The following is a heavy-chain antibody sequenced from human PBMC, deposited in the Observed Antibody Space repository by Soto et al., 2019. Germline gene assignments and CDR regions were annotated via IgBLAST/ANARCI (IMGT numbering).Heavy chain of an antibody. CDR1: GFTFSRYE. CDR3: ARVGHGYNLNY. CDR2: ISSSGSTK. J-gene: IGHJ4*02. V-gene: IGHV3-48*03. D-gene: IGHD5-12*01. Sequence: EVQLVESGGSLVQPGGSLRLSCAASGFTFSRYEMNWVRQAPGKGLEWVSYISSSGSTKYYADSVKGRFTISRDNAKNSLYLQMNSLRVEDTAVYFCARVGHGYNLNYWGQGTLVTVSS.